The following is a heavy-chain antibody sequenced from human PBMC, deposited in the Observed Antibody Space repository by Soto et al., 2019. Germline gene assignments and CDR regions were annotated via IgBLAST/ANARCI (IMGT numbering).Heavy chain of an antibody. J-gene: IGHJ4*02. V-gene: IGHV5-51*01. CDR2: IYPGDHET. CDR3: ARSPRSSPYFDY. D-gene: IGHD6-13*01. CDR1: GYTFSNFW. Sequence: GESLKIACQGSGYTFSNFWIGWVRQLPGRGLEWMGIIYPGDHETRYSPSFHGKVTISADKSINTAYLQWNSLEASDTAFYFCARSPRSSPYFDYWGQGALVTVSS.